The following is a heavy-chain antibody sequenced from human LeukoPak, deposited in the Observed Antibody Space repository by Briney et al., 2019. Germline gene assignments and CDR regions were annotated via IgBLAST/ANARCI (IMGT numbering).Heavy chain of an antibody. CDR3: ASGCRAARRNRNNYYYYMDV. D-gene: IGHD6-6*01. CDR2: IIPIFGTA. J-gene: IGHJ6*03. Sequence: SVKVSCKASGGTFSSYAISWVRQAPGQGLEWMGGIIPIFGTANYAQKFQGRVTITADKSTSTAYMELSRLRSEDTAVYYCASGCRAARRNRNNYYYYMDVWGKGTTVTVSS. V-gene: IGHV1-69*06. CDR1: GGTFSSYA.